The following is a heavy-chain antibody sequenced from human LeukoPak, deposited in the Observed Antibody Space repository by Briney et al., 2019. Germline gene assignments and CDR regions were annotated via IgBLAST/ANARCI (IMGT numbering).Heavy chain of an antibody. CDR3: ARSAGLELRAYYYGMDV. Sequence: SETLSLTCTVSGDSISSYYWSWIRQPPGKGREWIWYIYYSGSTNYNPSLTSRVTIAVDTSKNQFSLKLSSVTAADTAVYYCARSAGLELRAYYYGMDVWGQGTTVTVSS. CDR2: IYYSGST. D-gene: IGHD1-7*01. CDR1: GDSISSYY. J-gene: IGHJ6*02. V-gene: IGHV4-59*01.